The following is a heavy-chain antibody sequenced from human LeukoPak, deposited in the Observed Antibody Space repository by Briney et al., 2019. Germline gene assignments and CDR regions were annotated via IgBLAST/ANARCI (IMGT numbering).Heavy chain of an antibody. Sequence: SETLSLTCTVSGDSISSYFWSWIRQPPGKGLEWIGYIYYNERSNYNPSLRSRVTISIDTSKNQFSLKLNSVTAADTAVYYCAKVPDYGDYNYWYFDLWGRGTLVTVSS. CDR3: AKVPDYGDYNYWYFDL. CDR2: IYYNERS. V-gene: IGHV4-59*12. CDR1: GDSISSYF. J-gene: IGHJ2*01. D-gene: IGHD4-17*01.